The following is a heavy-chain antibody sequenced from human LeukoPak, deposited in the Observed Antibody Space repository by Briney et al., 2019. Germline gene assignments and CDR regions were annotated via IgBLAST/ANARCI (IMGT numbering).Heavy chain of an antibody. V-gene: IGHV1-69*01. CDR2: IIPIFGTA. Sequence: SVKVSCXASGGTFSSYAISWVRQAPGQGLEWMGGIIPIFGTANYAQKFQGRVTITADESTSTAYMELSSLRSEDTAVYYCARPRLLYSSGWYGWFDPWGQGTLVTVSS. CDR1: GGTFSSYA. CDR3: ARPRLLYSSGWYGWFDP. D-gene: IGHD6-19*01. J-gene: IGHJ5*02.